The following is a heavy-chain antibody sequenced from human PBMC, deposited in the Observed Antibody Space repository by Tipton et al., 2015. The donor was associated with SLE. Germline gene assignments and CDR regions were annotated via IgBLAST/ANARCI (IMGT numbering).Heavy chain of an antibody. CDR1: GESFNGYF. Sequence: TLSLTCAVYGESFNGYFWTWIRQPPGKGLEWIAEIIHSGVTNYNPSLRSRVTISVDMSKNQVSLKLSSVTAADTAVYYCARVAPTEVFVYWGQGTLVTVSS. J-gene: IGHJ4*02. V-gene: IGHV4-34*12. CDR2: IIHSGVT. CDR3: ARVAPTEVFVY. D-gene: IGHD1-1*01.